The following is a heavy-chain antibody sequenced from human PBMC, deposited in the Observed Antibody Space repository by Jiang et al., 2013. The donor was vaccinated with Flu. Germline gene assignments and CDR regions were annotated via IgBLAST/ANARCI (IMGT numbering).Heavy chain of an antibody. V-gene: IGHV7-4-1*02. Sequence: QSGSELKKPGASVNVSCKASGYTLTTYAMNWVRQAPGQGLEWMGWINTNTGNPTYAQGFTGRFVFSLDTSVSTAYLQISSLKAEDTAVYYCARGGRAGGSGWYDYFEYWGQGTLVTVSS. D-gene: IGHD6-19*01. CDR3: ARGGRAGGSGWYDYFEY. CDR2: INTNTGNP. J-gene: IGHJ4*02. CDR1: GYTLTTYA.